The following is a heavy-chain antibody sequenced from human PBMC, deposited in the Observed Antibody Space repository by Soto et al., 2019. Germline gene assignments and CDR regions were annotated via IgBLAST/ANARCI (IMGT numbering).Heavy chain of an antibody. CDR3: ARTLRYCSSTSCYGAPTNYYYYMDV. CDR2: MNPNSGNT. V-gene: IGHV1-8*01. CDR1: GYTFTSYD. J-gene: IGHJ6*03. D-gene: IGHD2-2*01. Sequence: QVQLVQSGAEVKKPGASVKVSCKASGYTFTSYDINWVRQATGQGLEWMGWMNPNSGNTGYAQKFQGRVTMTRNTSISTAYMVLSSLRYEDTAVYYCARTLRYCSSTSCYGAPTNYYYYMDVWGKGTTVTVSS.